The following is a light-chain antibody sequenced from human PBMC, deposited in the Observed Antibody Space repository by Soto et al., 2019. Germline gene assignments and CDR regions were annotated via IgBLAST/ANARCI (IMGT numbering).Light chain of an antibody. V-gene: IGLV3-1*01. Sequence: SYELTQPPSVSVSPGQTASITCSGDKLGDKFVCWYQQKPGQSPVLVIYEDTKRPSGIPERISGSNSGNTATLTISGAQAVDEADYYCQAWDGSTGFFGTGTKVTVL. CDR1: KLGDKF. CDR3: QAWDGSTGF. J-gene: IGLJ1*01. CDR2: EDT.